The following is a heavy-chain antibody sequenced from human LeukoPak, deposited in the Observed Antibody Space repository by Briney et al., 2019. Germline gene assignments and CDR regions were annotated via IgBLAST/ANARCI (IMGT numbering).Heavy chain of an antibody. CDR1: GFTFSSDA. Sequence: GGSLRLSCAASGFTFSSDAMSWVRQAPGKGLEWVSAISGSGGSTYYADSVKGRFTISRDNSKNTLYLQMNSLRAEDTAVYYCAKDPARRHAFDIWGQGTMVTVSS. CDR2: ISGSGGST. J-gene: IGHJ3*02. CDR3: AKDPARRHAFDI. V-gene: IGHV3-23*01.